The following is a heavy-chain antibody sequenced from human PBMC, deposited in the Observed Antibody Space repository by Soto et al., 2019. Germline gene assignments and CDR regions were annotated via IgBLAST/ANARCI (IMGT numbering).Heavy chain of an antibody. CDR1: AFTFSSYA. CDR3: ASGYSSGWPDY. Sequence: PGGSLRLSCAASAFTFSSYAMHWVRQAPGKGLEWVAVISNDGSNKYYADSVKGRFTISRDNSKNTLYLQMNSLRAEDAAVYYCASGYSSGWPDYWGQGTLVTVSS. CDR2: ISNDGSNK. V-gene: IGHV3-30-3*01. D-gene: IGHD6-19*01. J-gene: IGHJ4*02.